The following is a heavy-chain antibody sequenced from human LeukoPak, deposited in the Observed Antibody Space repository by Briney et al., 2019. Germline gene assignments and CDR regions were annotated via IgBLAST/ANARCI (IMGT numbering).Heavy chain of an antibody. D-gene: IGHD1-1*01. CDR1: GFTFSDHY. CDR3: ARGPSISTTHTAYYYGMDV. CDR2: IRNKANSYTT. J-gene: IGHJ6*04. V-gene: IGHV3-72*01. Sequence: PGGSLRLSCAASGFTFSDHYMDWVRQAPGKGLEWVCRIRNKANSYTTEYAASVKGRFSISRDESENLVYLQMNSLKTEDTAVYYCARGPSISTTHTAYYYGMDVWGEGTTVTVSS.